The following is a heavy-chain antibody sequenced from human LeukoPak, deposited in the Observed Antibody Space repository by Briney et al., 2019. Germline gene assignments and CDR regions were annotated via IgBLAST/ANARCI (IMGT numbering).Heavy chain of an antibody. CDR3: ARDGSGSYFRFDP. CDR1: GFTFSDYY. D-gene: IGHD1-26*01. J-gene: IGHJ5*02. Sequence: GGSLRLSCAVSGFTFSDYYMSWIRQAPGKGLEWVSYISSGGSTISHADSVKGRFTISRDNAENSLYLQMNSLRAEDTAVYYCARDGSGSYFRFDPWGQGTLVTVSS. CDR2: ISSGGSTI. V-gene: IGHV3-11*04.